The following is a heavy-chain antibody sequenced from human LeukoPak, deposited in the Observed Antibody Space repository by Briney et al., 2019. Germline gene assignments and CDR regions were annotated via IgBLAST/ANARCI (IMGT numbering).Heavy chain of an antibody. D-gene: IGHD3-3*01. Sequence: GGSLRLSCAASGFTFDDYAMHWVRQAPGKGLEWVSLISGYGGSTYYVDSVKGRFTISRDNSKNSLYLRMNSLRTEDTALYYCAKDQDDFWRGSNHFDYWGQGTLVTVSS. V-gene: IGHV3-43*02. CDR2: ISGYGGST. J-gene: IGHJ4*02. CDR3: AKDQDDFWRGSNHFDY. CDR1: GFTFDDYA.